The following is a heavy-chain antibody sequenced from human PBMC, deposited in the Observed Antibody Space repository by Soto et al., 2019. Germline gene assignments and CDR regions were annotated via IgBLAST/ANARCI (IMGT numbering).Heavy chain of an antibody. V-gene: IGHV3-23*01. CDR3: AKDGEAAAVARACDY. Sequence: EVQLLESGGGLVQPGGSLRLSCAASGFTFSSYAMSWVRQAPGKGLEWVSAISGSGGSTYYADSVKDRFTISRDNSKNTLYLQMNGLRAEDTAVYYCAKDGEAAAVARACDYWGEGSLETVSS. CDR1: GFTFSSYA. J-gene: IGHJ4*02. D-gene: IGHD6-13*01. CDR2: ISGSGGST.